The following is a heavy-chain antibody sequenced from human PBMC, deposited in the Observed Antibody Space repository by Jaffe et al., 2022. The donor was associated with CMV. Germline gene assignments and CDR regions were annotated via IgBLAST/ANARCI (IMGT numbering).Heavy chain of an antibody. CDR3: ARRPDSWDY. CDR2: INHSGTT. Sequence: QVHLQQWGAGLLKPSETLSLTCAVFGGSFSGHYWSWIRQPPGEGLEWIGDINHSGTTNYNPSLKSRVTISVDTSKNQFSLKLSSVTAADTAVYYCARRPDSWDYWGQGILVTVSS. D-gene: IGHD2-2*01. CDR1: GGSFSGHY. V-gene: IGHV4-34*01. J-gene: IGHJ4*02.